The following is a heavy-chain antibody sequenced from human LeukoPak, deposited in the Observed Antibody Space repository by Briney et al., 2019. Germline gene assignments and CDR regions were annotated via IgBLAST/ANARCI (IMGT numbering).Heavy chain of an antibody. CDR1: GYTFTSYY. V-gene: IGHV1-46*01. J-gene: IGHJ4*02. CDR2: INPSGGST. D-gene: IGHD5-18*01. Sequence: ASVTVSCKASGYTFTSYYMHWVRQAPGQGLEWMGIINPSGGSTSYAQKFQGRVTMTRDTSTSTVYMELSSLRSEDTAVYYCARDLWSRLRDTPAPGGYWGQGTLVTVSS. CDR3: ARDLWSRLRDTPAPGGY.